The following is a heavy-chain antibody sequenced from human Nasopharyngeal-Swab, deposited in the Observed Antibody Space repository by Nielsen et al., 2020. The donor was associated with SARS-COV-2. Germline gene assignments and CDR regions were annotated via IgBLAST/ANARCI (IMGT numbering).Heavy chain of an antibody. CDR3: ARDSSDSSGYYLRETYYYGMDV. V-gene: IGHV4-38-2*02. CDR1: GYSISSGYY. Sequence: SETLSLTCTVSGYSISSGYYWGWIRQPPGKGLEWIGSIYHSGSTYYNPSLKSRVTMSVDTSKKQISLKLSSVTAADTAVYYCARDSSDSSGYYLRETYYYGMDVWGQGTTVTVSS. CDR2: IYHSGST. J-gene: IGHJ6*02. D-gene: IGHD3-22*01.